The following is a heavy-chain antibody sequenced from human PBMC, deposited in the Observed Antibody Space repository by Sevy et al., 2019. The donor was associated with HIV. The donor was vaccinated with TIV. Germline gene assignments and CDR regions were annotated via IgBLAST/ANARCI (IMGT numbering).Heavy chain of an antibody. CDR1: GYAFSSYG. V-gene: IGHV1-18*01. CDR2: IGAYNGNI. D-gene: IGHD3-10*01. Sequence: ASVKLSCKASGYAFSSYGISWVRQAPGQGLEWMGWIGAYNGNIKYVQSLQDRVTMTIDTSTSTAYMELRSLRSDDTAVYYCARCLGGLRPWDYNWFDPWGQGTLVTVSS. CDR3: ARCLGGLRPWDYNWFDP. J-gene: IGHJ5*02.